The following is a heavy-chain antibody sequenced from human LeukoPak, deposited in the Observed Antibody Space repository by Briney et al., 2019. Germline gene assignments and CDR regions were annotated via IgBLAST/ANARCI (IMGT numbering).Heavy chain of an antibody. V-gene: IGHV4-34*01. D-gene: IGHD3-9*01. Sequence: SETLCLSCAAYGVTFSGYYWSWIRQPPGKGLEWIGEINHSGSTNYNPSLKSRVTISVVTSKNQYSLKLSSVTAADTAVYYCARSGGPYYDILTGYYGRWFDPWGQGTLVTVSS. CDR3: ARSGGPYYDILTGYYGRWFDP. CDR1: GVTFSGYY. J-gene: IGHJ5*02. CDR2: INHSGST.